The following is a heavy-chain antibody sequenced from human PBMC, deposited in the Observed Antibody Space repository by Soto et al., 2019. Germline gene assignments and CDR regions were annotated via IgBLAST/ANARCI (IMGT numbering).Heavy chain of an antibody. D-gene: IGHD4-17*01. Sequence: PGGSLRLSCAASGFTFSSYGMHWFRQAPGKGLEWVAVISYDGSNKYYADSVKGRFTISRDNSKNTLYLQMNSLRAEDTAVYYCAKDDYGGPHFDYWGQGTLVTVSS. V-gene: IGHV3-30*18. CDR2: ISYDGSNK. CDR3: AKDDYGGPHFDY. J-gene: IGHJ4*02. CDR1: GFTFSSYG.